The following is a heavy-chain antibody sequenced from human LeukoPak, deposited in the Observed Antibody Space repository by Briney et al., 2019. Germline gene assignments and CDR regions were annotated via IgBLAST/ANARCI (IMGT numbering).Heavy chain of an antibody. V-gene: IGHV3-30-3*01. J-gene: IGHJ4*02. D-gene: IGHD2-2*01. CDR1: GFTFSGYA. CDR2: ISCDGSDK. Sequence: GRSLRLSCAASGFTFSGYAMYWVRQAPGKGLEWVAVISCDGSDKYYADSVKGRFTISRDNSKNTLYVQMNSLRAEDTAVYYCARGRGYCSSTSCHSPDYWGQGTLVTVSS. CDR3: ARGRGYCSSTSCHSPDY.